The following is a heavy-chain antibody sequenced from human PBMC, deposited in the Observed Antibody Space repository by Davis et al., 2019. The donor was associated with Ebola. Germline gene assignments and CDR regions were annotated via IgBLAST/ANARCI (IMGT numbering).Heavy chain of an antibody. J-gene: IGHJ3*02. CDR2: ISGDGSST. Sequence: GSLRLSCTASGFTFSISWMHWGSQASGERLVWVSRISGDGSSTHYADSVKGRFTISRDNAKNTLYLQMSSLRAQDTAVYYCARERCSGSVCLRAFDICAQGTMFTVSS. CDR3: ARERCSGSVCLRAFDI. V-gene: IGHV3-74*01. CDR1: GFTFSISW. D-gene: IGHD2-15*01.